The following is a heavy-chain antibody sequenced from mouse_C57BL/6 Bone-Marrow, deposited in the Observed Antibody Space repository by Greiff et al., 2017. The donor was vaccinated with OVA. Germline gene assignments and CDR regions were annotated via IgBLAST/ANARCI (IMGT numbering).Heavy chain of an antibody. CDR2: IYPRSGNT. CDR1: GYTFTSYG. CDR3: ARFRPGSDFDY. V-gene: IGHV1-81*01. J-gene: IGHJ2*01. Sequence: QVQLQQSGAELARPGASVKLSCKASGYTFTSYGIRWVKQRPGQGLEWIGEIYPRSGNTYYNEKFKGKATLTADKSSSTAYMELRSLTSEDSAVYFCARFRPGSDFDYWGQGTTLTVSS.